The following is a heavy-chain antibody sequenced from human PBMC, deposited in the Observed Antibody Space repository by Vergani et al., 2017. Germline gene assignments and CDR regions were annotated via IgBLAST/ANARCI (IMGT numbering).Heavy chain of an antibody. J-gene: IGHJ4*02. CDR1: GFTFSSYG. Sequence: QVQLVESGGGVVQPGRSLRLSCAASGFTFSSYGMHWVRQAPGKGVEWVAVIWYDGSNKYYADSVKGRFTISRDNSKNTLYLQMNSLRAEDTAVYYCARWGGYYDSSGYYVYFDYWGQGTLVTVSS. D-gene: IGHD3-22*01. CDR3: ARWGGYYDSSGYYVYFDY. V-gene: IGHV3-33*01. CDR2: IWYDGSNK.